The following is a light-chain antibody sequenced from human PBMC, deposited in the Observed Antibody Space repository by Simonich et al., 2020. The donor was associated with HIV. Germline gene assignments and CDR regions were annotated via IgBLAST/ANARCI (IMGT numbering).Light chain of an antibody. V-gene: IGLV2-14*01. Sequence: QSALTQPSSVSGSPGQSITISCTGTSSDVGGYNYVSWYQQHPGKAPKLMIYDVIKRPSGFSNRFSGSKSGNTASLTISGLQAEDEADYYCSSYTSSSTLVFGGGTKLTVL. CDR3: SSYTSSSTLV. CDR2: DVI. CDR1: SSDVGGYNY. J-gene: IGLJ2*01.